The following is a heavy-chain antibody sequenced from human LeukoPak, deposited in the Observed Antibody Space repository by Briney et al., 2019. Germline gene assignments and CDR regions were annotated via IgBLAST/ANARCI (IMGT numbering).Heavy chain of an antibody. CDR3: GRDTDSSGYYDS. D-gene: IGHD3-22*01. Sequence: SETLSLTCTVSGGSISSSSYCWGWLRQPPGQVLEWIGSIYYSGSTYYNPSLKIRLTISVDTSKNQFSLKLSSVTAADTAVYYCGRDTDSSGYYDSWGQGTLVTVSS. J-gene: IGHJ5*01. CDR2: IYYSGST. V-gene: IGHV4-39*07. CDR1: GGSISSSSYC.